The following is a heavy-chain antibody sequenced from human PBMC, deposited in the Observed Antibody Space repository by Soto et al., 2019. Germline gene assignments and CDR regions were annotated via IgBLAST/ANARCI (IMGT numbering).Heavy chain of an antibody. CDR2: IYSSGSA. CDR3: ATTVGANDY. V-gene: IGHV4-4*07. J-gene: IGHJ4*02. Sequence: SETLSLTCTVSRASIYTYSLTWIRQPAGKGLQWIGHIYSSGSANYSPSLKSRVSMSVDSSKNQISLKPTSVTAADTAVYYCATTVGANDYWGQGTLVTVYS. D-gene: IGHD1-26*01. CDR1: RASIYTYS.